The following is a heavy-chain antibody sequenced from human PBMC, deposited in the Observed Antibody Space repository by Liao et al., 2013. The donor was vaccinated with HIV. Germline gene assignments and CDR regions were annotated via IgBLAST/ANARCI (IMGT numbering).Heavy chain of an antibody. CDR1: GGSLSGYY. Sequence: QVQLQQWGTGLLKPSESLSLTCAMYGGSLSGYYWNWIRQPPGKGLEWIGEISHSGSTNYNPSLWGRVSISLDMSKNQFSLELTSVTAADTAVYYCARGRQLGYCSGGSCDLFRHDASDVWGQGNMVTVSS. V-gene: IGHV4-34*02. CDR2: ISHSGST. D-gene: IGHD2-15*01. J-gene: IGHJ3*01. CDR3: ARGRQLGYCSGGSCDLFRHDASDV.